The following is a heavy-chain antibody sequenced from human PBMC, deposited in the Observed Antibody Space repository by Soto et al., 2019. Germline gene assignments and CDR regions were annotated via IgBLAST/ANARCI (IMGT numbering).Heavy chain of an antibody. D-gene: IGHD3-10*01. J-gene: IGHJ6*02. CDR1: GFTFSSYS. CDR3: AREGGGDGSGTKYYYYYYGMDV. CDR2: ISSSSSTI. V-gene: IGHV3-48*02. Sequence: GGSLRLSCAASGFTFSSYSMNWVRQAPGKGLEWVSYISSSSSTIYYADSVKGRFTISRDNAKNSLYLQMNSLRDEDTAVYYCAREGGGDGSGTKYYYYYYGMDVWGQGTTVTVSS.